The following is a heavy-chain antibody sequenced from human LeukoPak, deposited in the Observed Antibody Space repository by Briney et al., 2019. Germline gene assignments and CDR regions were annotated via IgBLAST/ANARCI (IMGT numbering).Heavy chain of an antibody. CDR1: GGSISSSSYY. V-gene: IGHV4-39*07. Sequence: PSETLSLTCTVSGGSISSSSYYWGWIRQPPGKGLEWIGSIYYSGSTYYNPSLKSRVTISVDTSKNQFSLKLSSVTAADTAVYYCARIEYSSSLARYYYYYMDVWGKGTTVTVSS. CDR2: IYYSGST. D-gene: IGHD6-6*01. J-gene: IGHJ6*03. CDR3: ARIEYSSSLARYYYYYMDV.